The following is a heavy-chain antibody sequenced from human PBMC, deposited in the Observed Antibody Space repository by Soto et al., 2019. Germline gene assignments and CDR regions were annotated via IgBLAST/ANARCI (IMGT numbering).Heavy chain of an antibody. V-gene: IGHV3-23*01. CDR3: TINTSGRQGSAFDI. CDR2: ISGGGSVT. D-gene: IGHD6-19*01. J-gene: IGHJ3*02. Sequence: GGSLRLSXAASGFTFSSSAMTWVRQASGRGLEWVSAISGGGSVTYYTDSVKGRFTISRDNSKNTLYLQMNSLRAEDKAVYYCTINTSGRQGSAFDIWGQGTMVTVSS. CDR1: GFTFSSSA.